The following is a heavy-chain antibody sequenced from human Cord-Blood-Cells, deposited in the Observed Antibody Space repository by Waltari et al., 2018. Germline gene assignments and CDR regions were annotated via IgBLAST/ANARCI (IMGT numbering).Heavy chain of an antibody. CDR1: GFTFSNAW. Sequence: EVRLVESGGGLVKPGGSLRLSCAASGFTFSNAWMSWVRQAPGKGLEWVGRIKSKTDGGTTDYAAPVKGRFTISRDDAKNTLYLQMNSLKTEDTAVYYCTTDYSSSWYGNWGQGTLVTVSS. V-gene: IGHV3-15*01. D-gene: IGHD6-13*01. J-gene: IGHJ4*02. CDR3: TTDYSSSWYGN. CDR2: IKSKTDGGTT.